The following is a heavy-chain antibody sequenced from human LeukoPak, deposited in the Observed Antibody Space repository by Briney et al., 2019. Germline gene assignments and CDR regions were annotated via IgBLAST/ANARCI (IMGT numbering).Heavy chain of an antibody. CDR3: ARRLTGFDY. Sequence: SETLSLTCAVYGGSFSGYYRTLIRQPPGKGLEWIGEINHSGNTNYNPSLKSRVTISIDTSKNHFSLKLSSVTAADTAVYYCARRLTGFDYWGQGTLVTVSS. J-gene: IGHJ4*02. CDR2: INHSGNT. CDR1: GGSFSGYY. D-gene: IGHD2-8*01. V-gene: IGHV4-34*01.